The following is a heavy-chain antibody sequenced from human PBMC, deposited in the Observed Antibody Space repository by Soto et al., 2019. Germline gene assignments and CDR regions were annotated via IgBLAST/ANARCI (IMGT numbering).Heavy chain of an antibody. D-gene: IGHD2-21*01. CDR3: AKDPTPRDFLLIHYFDS. V-gene: IGHV3-23*01. CDR1: GLTSGPYG. CDR2: ISGSGFST. Sequence: PGGSLRLSCAASGLTSGPYGMTWVRQAPGRGLEWVSTISGSGFSTHYAESVQGRFTISRDNSKNTMYLQMNSLRAEDTAVYYCAKDPTPRDFLLIHYFDSWGQGSLVTVSS. J-gene: IGHJ4*02.